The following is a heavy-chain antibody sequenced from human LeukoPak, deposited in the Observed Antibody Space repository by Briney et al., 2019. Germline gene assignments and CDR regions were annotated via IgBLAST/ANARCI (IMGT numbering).Heavy chain of an antibody. J-gene: IGHJ4*02. Sequence: GGSLRLSCAASGFSISNDWMSWVRQASGKGLEWVARVKSRSAGETTDYAAPVKGRFTISRDDSKNTLHLQMNSLKTEDTAVYYCTLIQGWGSGSYYRDFWGQGTLVTVSS. D-gene: IGHD3-10*01. CDR1: GFSISNDW. CDR2: VKSRSAGETT. V-gene: IGHV3-15*01. CDR3: TLIQGWGSGSYYRDF.